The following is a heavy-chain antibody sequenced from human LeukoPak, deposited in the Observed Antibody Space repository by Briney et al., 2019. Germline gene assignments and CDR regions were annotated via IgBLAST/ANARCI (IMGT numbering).Heavy chain of an antibody. Sequence: SETLSLTCAVYGGSFSGYYWSWIRQPPGKGLEWIGEINHSGSTNYNPSLKSRVTISVDTSKNQFSLKLSSVTAVDTAVYYCARLPYVMDAFDIWGQGTMVTVSS. CDR1: GGSFSGYY. V-gene: IGHV4-34*01. J-gene: IGHJ3*02. CDR3: ARLPYVMDAFDI. CDR2: INHSGST. D-gene: IGHD3-16*01.